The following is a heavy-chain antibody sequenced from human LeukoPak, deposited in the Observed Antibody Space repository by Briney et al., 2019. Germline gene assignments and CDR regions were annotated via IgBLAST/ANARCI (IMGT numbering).Heavy chain of an antibody. J-gene: IGHJ5*02. CDR3: ARDFLSAAMQWWFDP. CDR2: IWYDGSNK. Sequence: GSSLRLSCAASGFTFTSYGMHWVRQALGKGLEWVAGIWYDGSNKYYAHSVKGRFTMTRDNSKNTLYLQMNSLRAEDTALYYCARDFLSAAMQWWFDPWGQGTLVTVSS. D-gene: IGHD2-2*01. CDR1: GFTFTSYG. V-gene: IGHV3-33*01.